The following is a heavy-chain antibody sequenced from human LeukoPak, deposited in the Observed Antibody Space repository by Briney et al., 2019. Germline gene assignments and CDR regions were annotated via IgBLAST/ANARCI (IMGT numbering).Heavy chain of an antibody. V-gene: IGHV4-34*01. CDR1: GGSFTDYN. J-gene: IGHJ6*04. CDR3: ATLQDYWLDV. CDR2: INHSGST. D-gene: IGHD2-8*02. Sequence: PSETLSLTCAVYGGSFTDYNWSSIRQPPGKGLEWIGEINHSGSTTYNPSLKSRATISGDASKNQFTLNLSSVTAADTAVFYCATLQDYWLDVWGNGTTVTVSS.